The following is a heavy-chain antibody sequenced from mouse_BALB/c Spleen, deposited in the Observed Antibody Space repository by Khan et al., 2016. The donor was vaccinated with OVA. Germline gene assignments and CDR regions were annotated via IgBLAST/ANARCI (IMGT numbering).Heavy chain of an antibody. CDR1: GYTFTDYG. V-gene: IGHV9-3-1*01. CDR2: INTYIGEP. Sequence: QIQLVQSGPELKKPGETVKISCKTSGYTFTDYGMNWVKQAPGKGLKWMGYINTYIGEPTYADDFKGRFAFSLETSASTAYLQINNLKNEDTATYFGSRSPTWFAYWGQGTLVTVSA. CDR3: SRSPTWFAY. J-gene: IGHJ3*01.